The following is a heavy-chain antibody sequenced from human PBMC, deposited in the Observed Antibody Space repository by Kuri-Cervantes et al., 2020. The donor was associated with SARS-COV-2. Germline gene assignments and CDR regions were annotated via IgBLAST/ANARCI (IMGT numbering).Heavy chain of an antibody. V-gene: IGHV4-39*01. J-gene: IGHJ4*02. CDR2: IYYSGST. CDR3: ARHQSGYFDY. D-gene: IGHD3-3*01. CDR1: TFSSYA. Sequence: TFSSYAMSWVRQAPGKGLEWIGSIYYSGSTYYNPSLKSRVTISVDTSKNQFSLKLSSVTAADTAVYYCARHQSGYFDYWGQGTLVTVSS.